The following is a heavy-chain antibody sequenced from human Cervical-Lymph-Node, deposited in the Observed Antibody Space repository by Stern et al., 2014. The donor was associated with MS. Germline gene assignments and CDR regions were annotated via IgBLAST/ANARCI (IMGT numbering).Heavy chain of an antibody. CDR3: ARHDGWLPHY. Sequence: VQLEESGPGLVKPSETLSLTCSVSGGSISRSTYYWGWIRQPPGKGLEWIGSIYYSGTTYYNPSLKSRVTIDTSTNQFYLRLPSVTAADTAVYYCARHDGWLPHYWSQGTLVTVSS. J-gene: IGHJ4*02. CDR1: GGSISRSTYY. D-gene: IGHD5-12*01. CDR2: IYYSGTT. V-gene: IGHV4-39*01.